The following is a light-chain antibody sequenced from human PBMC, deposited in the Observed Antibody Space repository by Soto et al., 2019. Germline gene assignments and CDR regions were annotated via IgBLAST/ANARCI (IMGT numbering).Light chain of an antibody. CDR2: GAS. CDR3: QQYNNWPLLT. Sequence: SQSPCAVSLSPGERATLSCRPSQSVSSNLAWYQQKPGQAPRLLIYGASTRATGIPARFSGSGSGTEFTLTISSLQSEDFAVYYCQQYNNWPLLTFGGGTKVDI. V-gene: IGKV3-15*01. J-gene: IGKJ4*01. CDR1: QSVSSN.